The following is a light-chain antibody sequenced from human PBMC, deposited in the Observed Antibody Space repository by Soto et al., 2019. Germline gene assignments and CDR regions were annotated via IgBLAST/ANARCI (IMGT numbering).Light chain of an antibody. CDR3: QQYNSYSYT. Sequence: DIQMTQSPSTLSAYVGDRVTITCRASQTISTWLAWYQQKPGKAPKLLIYDASTLESGVPSRFRGNGSGTEFTLTISSLQPDDFATYYCQQYNSYSYTLGQGTRLENK. CDR1: QTISTW. V-gene: IGKV1-5*01. CDR2: DAS. J-gene: IGKJ5*01.